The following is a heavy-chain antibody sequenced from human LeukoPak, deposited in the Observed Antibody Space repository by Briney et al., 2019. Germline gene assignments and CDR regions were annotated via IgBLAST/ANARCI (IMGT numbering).Heavy chain of an antibody. CDR3: ARAYSIIRGLVDY. D-gene: IGHD3-10*01. Sequence: QPGGSLRLSCAASGFTFSSYATSWVRQAPGKGLEWVSAISGSGSSTYYVDSVKGRFTISRDNSKNTLYLQMNSLRAEDAAVYYCARAYSIIRGLVDYWGQGTLVTVSS. J-gene: IGHJ4*02. V-gene: IGHV3-23*01. CDR2: ISGSGSST. CDR1: GFTFSSYA.